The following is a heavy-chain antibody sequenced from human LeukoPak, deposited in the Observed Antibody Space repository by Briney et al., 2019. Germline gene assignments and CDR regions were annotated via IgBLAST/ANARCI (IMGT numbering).Heavy chain of an antibody. J-gene: IGHJ5*01. CDR3: ARGGSSSFFDF. CDR2: IYYSGST. D-gene: IGHD6-13*01. CDR1: GGSVSSGSYY. Sequence: SETLSLTCTVSGGSVSSGSYYWSWIRQPPGKGLEWIGYIYYSGSTNYNPSLKSRVTISVDTSKNQFSLKLNSVTAADTAIYYCARGGSSSFFDFWGQGILVTVSS. V-gene: IGHV4-61*01.